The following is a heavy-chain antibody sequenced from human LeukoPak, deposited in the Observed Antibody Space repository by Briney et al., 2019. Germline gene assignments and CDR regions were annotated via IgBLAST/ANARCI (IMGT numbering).Heavy chain of an antibody. CDR1: GFTFSSYS. CDR2: ISSSSSTI. V-gene: IGHV3-48*01. D-gene: IGHD3-9*01. Sequence: GGSLRLSCAASGFTFSSYSMGWVRQAPGKGLEWVSYISSSSSTIYYADSVKGRFTISRDNAKNSLYLQMNSLRAEDTAVYYCARVLRYFDWLSPPDYWGQGTLVTVSS. J-gene: IGHJ4*02. CDR3: ARVLRYFDWLSPPDY.